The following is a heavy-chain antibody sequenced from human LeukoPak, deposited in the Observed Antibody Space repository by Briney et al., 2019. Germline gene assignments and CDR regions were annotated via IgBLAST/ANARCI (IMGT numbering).Heavy chain of an antibody. V-gene: IGHV4-30-4*01. Sequence: SQTLPLTCTVSGGSISSGDYYWSWIRQPPGKGLEWIGYIYNSGSTYYNPSLKSRVTISVDTSKNQFSLKLSSVTAADTAVYYCARQDYHGSGSLDYWGQGTLVTVSS. CDR2: IYNSGST. D-gene: IGHD3-10*01. CDR1: GGSISSGDYY. CDR3: ARQDYHGSGSLDY. J-gene: IGHJ4*02.